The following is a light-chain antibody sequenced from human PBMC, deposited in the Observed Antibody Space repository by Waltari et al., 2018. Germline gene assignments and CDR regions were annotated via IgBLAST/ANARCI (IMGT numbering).Light chain of an antibody. J-gene: IGLJ2*01. CDR1: SLRSYY. CDR2: GKN. V-gene: IGLV3-19*01. CDR3: NSREV. Sequence: SSELTQDPAVSVALGQTVRITCQGDSLRSYYASWYQQKPGQAPGLVIYGKNNRPSGIPDRFSGSSSGNTASLTITGAQAEDEADYYCNSREVFGGGTKLTVL.